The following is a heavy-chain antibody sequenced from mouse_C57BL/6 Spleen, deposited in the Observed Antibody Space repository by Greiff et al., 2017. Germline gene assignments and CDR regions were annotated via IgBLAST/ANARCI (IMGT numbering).Heavy chain of an antibody. CDR3: AREGDLLRGAMDY. V-gene: IGHV5-16*01. Sequence: EVMLVESEGGLVQPGSSMKLSCTASGFTFSDYYMAWVRQVPEKGLEWVANINYDGSSTYYLDSLKSRFIISRDNAKNILYLQMSSLKSEDTATYYCAREGDLLRGAMDYWGQGTSVTVSS. CDR2: INYDGSST. CDR1: GFTFSDYY. J-gene: IGHJ4*01.